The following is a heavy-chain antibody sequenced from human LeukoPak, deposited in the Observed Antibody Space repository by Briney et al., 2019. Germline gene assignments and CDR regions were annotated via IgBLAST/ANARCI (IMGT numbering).Heavy chain of an antibody. CDR2: ISGSGGST. Sequence: GGSLRLSCAASGFTVSSTYMSWVRQAPGKGLEWVSAISGSGGSTYYADSVKGRFTISRDNSKNTLYLQMNSLRAEDTAVYYCAKDHRRIVGATFDYWGQGTLVTVSS. CDR1: GFTVSSTY. CDR3: AKDHRRIVGATFDY. J-gene: IGHJ4*02. D-gene: IGHD1-26*01. V-gene: IGHV3-23*01.